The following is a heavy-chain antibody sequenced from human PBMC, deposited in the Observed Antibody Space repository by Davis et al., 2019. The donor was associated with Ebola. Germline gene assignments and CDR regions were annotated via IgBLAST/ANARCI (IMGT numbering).Heavy chain of an antibody. V-gene: IGHV3-30-3*01. J-gene: IGHJ4*02. Sequence: PGGSLRLSCAASGFTFSSYAMHWVRQAPGTGLEWVAVISYDGSNKYYADSVKGRFTISRDNSKNTLYLQMNSLRAEDTAVYYCARSYATYYYDSSGYPLFDYWGQGTLVTVSS. CDR2: ISYDGSNK. D-gene: IGHD3-22*01. CDR1: GFTFSSYA. CDR3: ARSYATYYYDSSGYPLFDY.